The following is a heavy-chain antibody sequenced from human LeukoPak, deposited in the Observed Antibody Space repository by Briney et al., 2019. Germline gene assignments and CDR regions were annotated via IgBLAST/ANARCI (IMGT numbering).Heavy chain of an antibody. CDR2: IYYSGST. CDR1: GGSISSYY. Sequence: SETLSLTCTVSGGSISSYYWSWIRQPPGKGLEWIGYIYYSGSTNYNPSLKSRVTISVDTSKNQFSLKLSSVTAADTAVYYCAGSYYYGSGSYSQDLDYWGQGTLVTVSS. D-gene: IGHD3-10*01. V-gene: IGHV4-59*01. J-gene: IGHJ4*02. CDR3: AGSYYYGSGSYSQDLDY.